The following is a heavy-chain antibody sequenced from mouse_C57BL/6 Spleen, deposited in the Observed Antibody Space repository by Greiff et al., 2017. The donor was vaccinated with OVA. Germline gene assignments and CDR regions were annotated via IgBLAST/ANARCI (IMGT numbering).Heavy chain of an antibody. Sequence: DVKLVESGGGLVKPGGSLKLSCAASGFTFSDYGMHWVRQAPEKGLEWVAYISSGSSTIYYADTVKGRFTISRDNAKNTLFLQMTSLRSEDTAMYYCARDYDSAWFAYWGQGTLVTVSA. CDR3: ARDYDSAWFAY. D-gene: IGHD2-4*01. CDR2: ISSGSSTI. J-gene: IGHJ3*01. CDR1: GFTFSDYG. V-gene: IGHV5-17*01.